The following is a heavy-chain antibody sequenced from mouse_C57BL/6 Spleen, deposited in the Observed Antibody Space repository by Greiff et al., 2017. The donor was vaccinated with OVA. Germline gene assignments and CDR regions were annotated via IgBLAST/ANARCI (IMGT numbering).Heavy chain of an antibody. J-gene: IGHJ1*03. CDR3: ARYTTVVARYFDV. D-gene: IGHD1-1*01. CDR2: INPSSGYT. CDR1: GYTFTSYT. V-gene: IGHV1-4*01. Sequence: VKLQESGAELARPGASVKMSCKASGYTFTSYTMHWVKQRPGQGLEWIGYINPSSGYTKYNQKFKDKATLTADKSSSTAYMQLSSLTSEDSAVYYCARYTTVVARYFDVWGTGTTVTVSS.